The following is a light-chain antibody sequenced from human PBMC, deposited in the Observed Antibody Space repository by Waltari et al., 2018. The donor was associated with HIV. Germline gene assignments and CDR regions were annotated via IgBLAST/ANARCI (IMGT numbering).Light chain of an antibody. V-gene: IGKV1-33*01. CDR1: QDISNF. Sequence: DIQLTQSPLSLSASVGDRASITCQASQDISNFLNWYQQKPGKAPKLLIYDASNLETGVPSRFSGSRSGTDFTFTISSLQPEDIATYYCQQYDNLPMYTFGQGTKLEI. J-gene: IGKJ2*01. CDR2: DAS. CDR3: QQYDNLPMYT.